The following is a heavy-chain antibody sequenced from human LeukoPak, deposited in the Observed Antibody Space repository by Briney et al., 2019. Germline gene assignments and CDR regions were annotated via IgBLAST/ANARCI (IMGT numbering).Heavy chain of an antibody. V-gene: IGHV1-69*05. Sequence: SVKVSCKASGGTFSSYAISWVRQTPGQGLEWMGRIIPIFGTANYAQKFQGRVTITTDESTSTAYMELSSLRSEDTAVYYCVRDPDDDFWSGPFDYWGQGTLVTVSS. CDR1: GGTFSSYA. CDR3: VRDPDDDFWSGPFDY. J-gene: IGHJ4*02. CDR2: IIPIFGTA. D-gene: IGHD3-3*01.